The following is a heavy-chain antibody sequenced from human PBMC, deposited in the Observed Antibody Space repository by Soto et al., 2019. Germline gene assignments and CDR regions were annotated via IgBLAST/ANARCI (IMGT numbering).Heavy chain of an antibody. D-gene: IGHD6-6*01. CDR1: GFSLSTSGMC. CDR2: IDWDDDK. V-gene: IGHV2-70*11. J-gene: IGHJ1*01. CDR3: ARILGYSSSSWDFQH. Sequence: SGPTLVNPTQTLTLTCTFSGFSLSTSGMCVSWIRQPPGKALEWLARIDWDDDKYYSTSLKTRLTISKDTSKNQVVLTMTNMDPVDTATYYCARILGYSSSSWDFQHWGQGTLVTVSS.